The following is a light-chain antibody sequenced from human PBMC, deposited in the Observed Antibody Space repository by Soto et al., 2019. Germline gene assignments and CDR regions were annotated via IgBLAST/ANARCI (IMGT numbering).Light chain of an antibody. J-gene: IGKJ1*01. Sequence: DIQMTQSPSTLSGSVGDRVTISCRASQTISSWLAWYQQKPGKAPKLLIYKASTLKSGVPSRFSGSGSGTEFTLTISSLQPDDFATYYCQQYDSNWTFGQGTKVDNK. CDR1: QTISSW. V-gene: IGKV1-5*03. CDR3: QQYDSNWT. CDR2: KAS.